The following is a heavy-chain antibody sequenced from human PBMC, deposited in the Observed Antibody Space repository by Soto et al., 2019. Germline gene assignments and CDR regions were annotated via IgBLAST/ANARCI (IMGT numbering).Heavy chain of an antibody. V-gene: IGHV3-72*01. D-gene: IGHD1-1*01. Sequence: EVPLVESGGGLVQPGGSLRLSCAAAGFTISDYYMDWVRQAPGMGLEWVARTRNKVNSYTTEYAASVKGRFTISRGGSENSGELLMNSLKTEDTAVYYCARGGRTDWRYFCSWGQGTLVTVSS. CDR2: TRNKVNSYTT. CDR3: ARGGRTDWRYFCS. J-gene: IGHJ4*02. CDR1: GFTISDYY.